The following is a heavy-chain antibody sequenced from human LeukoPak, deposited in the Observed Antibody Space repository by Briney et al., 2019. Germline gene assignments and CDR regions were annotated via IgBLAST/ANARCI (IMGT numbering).Heavy chain of an antibody. CDR3: ARDLDQYSGRFGGFGHDF. V-gene: IGHV1-69*13. CDR2: IIPIFGTA. CDR1: GGTFSNYA. J-gene: IGHJ4*02. D-gene: IGHD1-26*01. Sequence: SVKVSCKASGGTFSNYAINWVRQAPGQGLEWMGGIIPIFGTANYAQKFQGKVTITADESTSTAYMELSSLRSEDTAIYYCARDLDQYSGRFGGFGHDFWGQGTLVTVSS.